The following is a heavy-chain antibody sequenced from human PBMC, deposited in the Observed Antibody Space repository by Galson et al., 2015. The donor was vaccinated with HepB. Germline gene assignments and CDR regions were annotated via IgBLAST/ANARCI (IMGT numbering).Heavy chain of an antibody. V-gene: IGHV1-3*01. J-gene: IGHJ5*02. D-gene: IGHD2-2*01. CDR3: ARAPLFVVVPAATRSWFDP. CDR1: GYTFTSYA. CDR2: INAGNGNT. Sequence: SVKVSCKASGYTFTSYAMHWVRQAPGQGLEWMGWINAGNGNTKYSQKFQGRVTITRDTSASTAYMELSSLRSEDTAVYYCARAPLFVVVPAATRSWFDPWGQGTLATVSS.